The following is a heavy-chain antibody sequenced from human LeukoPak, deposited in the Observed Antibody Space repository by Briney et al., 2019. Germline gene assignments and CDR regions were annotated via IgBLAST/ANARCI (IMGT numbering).Heavy chain of an antibody. D-gene: IGHD5-24*01. J-gene: IGHJ4*02. CDR1: GYSINNYW. CDR3: ARADRNGYNWNFDY. CDR2: IYPADSDI. Sequence: GESLKISCKGSGYSINNYWIGWVRQMPGKGLEWMGIIYPADSDIRYSPSFQGQVTISADKSISTAYLQWSSLKASDTAMYYCARADRNGYNWNFDYWGQGTLVTVSS. V-gene: IGHV5-51*01.